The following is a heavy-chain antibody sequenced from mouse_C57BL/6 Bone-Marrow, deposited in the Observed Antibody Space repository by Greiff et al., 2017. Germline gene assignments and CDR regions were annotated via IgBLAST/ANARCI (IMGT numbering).Heavy chain of an antibody. J-gene: IGHJ1*03. Sequence: QVQLQQSGAELVRPGTSVKMSCKASGYTFTNYWIGWAKQRPGHGLEWIGDIYPGGGYTNYNEKFKGKATLTADKSSSTAYMQFSSLTSEDSAIYYCARSLYSNYWYFDVWGTGTTVTVSS. CDR3: ARSLYSNYWYFDV. CDR1: GYTFTNYW. CDR2: IYPGGGYT. D-gene: IGHD2-5*01. V-gene: IGHV1-63*01.